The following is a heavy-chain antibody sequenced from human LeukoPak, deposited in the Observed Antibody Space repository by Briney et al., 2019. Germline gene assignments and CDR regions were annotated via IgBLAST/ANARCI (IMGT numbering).Heavy chain of an antibody. V-gene: IGHV3-53*01. CDR1: GFTVSNNY. CDR3: ANTDLAAASNAFDI. J-gene: IGHJ3*02. Sequence: GGSLRLSCAASGFTVSNNYMTWVRQAPGKGLEWVSIIYSGDSTYYADSVKGRFTISRDNSKNTLYLQMNSLRAEDTAVYYCANTDLAAASNAFDIWGQGTMVTVSS. CDR2: IYSGDST. D-gene: IGHD6-13*01.